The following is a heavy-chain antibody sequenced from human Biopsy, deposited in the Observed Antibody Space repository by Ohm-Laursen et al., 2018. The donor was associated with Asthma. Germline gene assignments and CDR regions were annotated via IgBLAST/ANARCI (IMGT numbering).Heavy chain of an antibody. CDR3: AREGMAGTHIED. V-gene: IGHV3-30-3*01. CDR1: RFTYE. Sequence: SLRLSCTASRFTYEMHWVRQAPGKGLEWVAVISYDGSSIYYADSVKGRFTISRDNSKNTLSLQMNSLTAEDTAVYYCAREGMAGTHIEDWGQGTLVTVSS. D-gene: IGHD6-19*01. J-gene: IGHJ4*02. CDR2: ISYDGSSI.